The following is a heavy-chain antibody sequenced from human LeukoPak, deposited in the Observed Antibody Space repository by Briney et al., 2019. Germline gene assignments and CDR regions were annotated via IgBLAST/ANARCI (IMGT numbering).Heavy chain of an antibody. J-gene: IGHJ1*01. Sequence: GRSLRLSCAASGFTFSSYAMHWVRQAPGKGLEWVAVISYDGSNKYYADSVKGRFTISRDNSKNALYLQMNSLRAEDTAVYYCARDVSDIVVVVAATLTYLQHWGQGTLVTVSS. CDR1: GFTFSSYA. CDR2: ISYDGSNK. CDR3: ARDVSDIVVVVAATLTYLQH. D-gene: IGHD2-15*01. V-gene: IGHV3-30-3*01.